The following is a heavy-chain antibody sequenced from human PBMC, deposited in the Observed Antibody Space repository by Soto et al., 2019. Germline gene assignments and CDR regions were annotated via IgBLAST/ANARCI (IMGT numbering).Heavy chain of an antibody. D-gene: IGHD6-13*01. CDR1: GGTISSGGYY. CDR2: IYYSGST. V-gene: IGHV4-31*03. Sequence: PSETLSLTCTVSGGTISSGGYYWSWIRQHPGKGLEWIGYIYYSGSTYYNPSLRSRVTISVDTSKNQFSLKLSPVTAADTAVYYCARETAAAGSVDWGQGTLVTVSS. CDR3: ARETAAAGSVD. J-gene: IGHJ4*02.